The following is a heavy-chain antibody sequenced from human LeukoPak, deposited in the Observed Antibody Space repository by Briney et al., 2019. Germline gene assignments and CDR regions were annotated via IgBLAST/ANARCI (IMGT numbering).Heavy chain of an antibody. CDR1: AFIFSGHW. V-gene: IGHV3-48*01. D-gene: IGHD3-3*01. Sequence: GGSLRLSCEGSAFIFSGHWMNWVRQAPGKGLEWVSYICSSGSTIYDADSVKGRFTISRDNAKNSLYLEMNSQRAEDTAVYYCARQGHYDFWSGYPFDYWGQGTLVTVSS. CDR2: ICSSGSTI. J-gene: IGHJ4*02. CDR3: ARQGHYDFWSGYPFDY.